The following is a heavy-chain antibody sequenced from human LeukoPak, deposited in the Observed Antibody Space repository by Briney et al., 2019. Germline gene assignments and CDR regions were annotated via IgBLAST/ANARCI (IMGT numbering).Heavy chain of an antibody. D-gene: IGHD2-2*01. CDR2: ISGSGGST. J-gene: IGHJ4*02. V-gene: IGHV3-23*01. Sequence: GGSLRLSCAASGFTFNTYAMSWVRQAPGKGLEWVSGISGSGGSTYYADSVKGRFTISRDNSKNTLYVQMDSLRAEDTAVYYCARHTLTSRGPFDYWGQGTLVTVSS. CDR1: GFTFNTYA. CDR3: ARHTLTSRGPFDY.